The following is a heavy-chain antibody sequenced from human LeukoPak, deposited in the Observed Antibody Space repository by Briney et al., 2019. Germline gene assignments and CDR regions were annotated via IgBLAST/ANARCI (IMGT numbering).Heavy chain of an antibody. Sequence: SETLSLTCSVSGGSVSSYYWSWIRQSPGKGLEWIGYIHNSGRTNYNPSLKSRVTGFVDTSKNQVSLRLSSVTAADTAVYYCARQKGYCYGGNCYRYWFFDLWGRGTLVTVSS. CDR2: IHNSGRT. D-gene: IGHD2-15*01. CDR3: ARQKGYCYGGNCYRYWFFDL. J-gene: IGHJ2*01. CDR1: GGSVSSYY. V-gene: IGHV4-59*08.